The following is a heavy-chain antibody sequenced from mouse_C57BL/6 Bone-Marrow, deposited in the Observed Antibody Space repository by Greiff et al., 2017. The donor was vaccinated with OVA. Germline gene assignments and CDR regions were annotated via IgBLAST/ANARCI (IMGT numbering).Heavy chain of an antibody. CDR3: TTVGDY. D-gene: IGHD1-1*01. Sequence: VQLKQSGAELVRPGASVKLSCTASGFNIKDDYMHWVKQRPEQGLEWIGWIDPENGDTEYASNFQGKATITADTSSNTAYLQLSSLTSEDTAVYYCTTVGDYWGQGTTLTVSS. CDR2: IDPENGDT. CDR1: GFNIKDDY. V-gene: IGHV14-4*01. J-gene: IGHJ2*01.